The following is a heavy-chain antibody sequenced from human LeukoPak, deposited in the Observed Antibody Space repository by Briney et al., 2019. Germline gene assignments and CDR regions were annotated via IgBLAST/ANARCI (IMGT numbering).Heavy chain of an antibody. J-gene: IGHJ5*02. D-gene: IGHD3-22*01. Sequence: SETLSLTCNVSGGAISSSSYYWGWIRQPPGKGLEWIGSIYYSGSTYYNPSLKSRVTISVDTSKNQFSLKLSSVTAADTAVYYCARTPSGYLANWFDPWGQGTLVTVSS. CDR1: GGAISSSSYY. CDR2: IYYSGST. CDR3: ARTPSGYLANWFDP. V-gene: IGHV4-39*01.